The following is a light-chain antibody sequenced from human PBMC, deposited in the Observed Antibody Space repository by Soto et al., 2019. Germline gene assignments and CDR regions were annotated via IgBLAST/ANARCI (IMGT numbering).Light chain of an antibody. CDR2: EVT. CDR3: SSYAGGIKWV. V-gene: IGLV2-8*01. Sequence: QSALTQPPSASGSPGQSVTISYTGTSSDVGGYNFVSWYQQHPGKAPKFMIYEVTKRPSGVPDRFSGSKSGNTASLTVSGLQAEDEADYYCSSYAGGIKWVLGGGTQLTVL. J-gene: IGLJ3*02. CDR1: SSDVGGYNF.